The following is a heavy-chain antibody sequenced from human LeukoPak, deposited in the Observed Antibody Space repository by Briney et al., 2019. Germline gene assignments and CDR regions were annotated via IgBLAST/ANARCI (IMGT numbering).Heavy chain of an antibody. J-gene: IGHJ4*02. V-gene: IGHV4-39*07. CDR2: IYHSGST. CDR3: ARGGEDY. CDR1: GGSLSRSTYY. D-gene: IGHD3-3*01. Sequence: SETLSLTCTVSGGSLSRSTYYWGWIRQPPGKGLEWIGNIYHSGSTYYNPSLKSRVTISVDTSKNQFSLKLSSVTAADTAVYYCARGGEDYWGQGTLVTVSS.